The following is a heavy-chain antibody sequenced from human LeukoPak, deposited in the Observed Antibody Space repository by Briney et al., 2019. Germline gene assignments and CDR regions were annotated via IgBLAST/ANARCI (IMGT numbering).Heavy chain of an antibody. J-gene: IGHJ5*02. CDR1: GGSISSGGYY. D-gene: IGHD6-13*01. Sequence: SQTLSLTCTVSGGSISSGGYYWSWIRQPPGKGLEWIGYIYHSGSTYYNPSLKSRVTILVDTSKNQFSLKLNSVTAADTAVYYCAREVAAAADWFDPWGQGTLVTVSS. V-gene: IGHV4-30-2*01. CDR2: IYHSGST. CDR3: AREVAAAADWFDP.